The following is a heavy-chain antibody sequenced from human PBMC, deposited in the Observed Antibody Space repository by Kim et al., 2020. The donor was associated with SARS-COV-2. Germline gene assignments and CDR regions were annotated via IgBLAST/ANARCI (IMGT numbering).Heavy chain of an antibody. D-gene: IGHD3-10*01. Sequence: GGSLRLSCAASGFTFSNAWMSWVRQPPGKGLEWVGRIKSKTDGGTTDYPAPVNGRFTISRDDSKTTLYLQMNSLKTEDSAVYYCTTDPGTMIRGIIGFYGMDVWGQGTTVTVSS. CDR3: TTDPGTMIRGIIGFYGMDV. J-gene: IGHJ6*02. V-gene: IGHV3-15*01. CDR1: GFTFSNAW. CDR2: IKSKTDGGTT.